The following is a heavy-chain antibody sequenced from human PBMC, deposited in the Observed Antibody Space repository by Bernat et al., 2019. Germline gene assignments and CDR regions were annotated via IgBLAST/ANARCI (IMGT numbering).Heavy chain of an antibody. CDR1: GFSVSHNH. D-gene: IGHD2-21*01. CDR3: MGYGGNSV. J-gene: IGHJ4*02. CDR2: IHNSGIT. V-gene: IGHV3-66*01. Sequence: EVQVVESGGDLVQPGGSLRLSCAASGFSVSHNHVSWVRQAPGKGLEWVSVIHNSGITQYADSVKGRFTISRDNSKNTVYLQMNNVRVEDTAQYFCMGYGGNSVWGQGTLVTVSS.